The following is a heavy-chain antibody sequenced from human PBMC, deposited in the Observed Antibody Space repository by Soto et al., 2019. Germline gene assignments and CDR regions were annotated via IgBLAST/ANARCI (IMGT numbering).Heavy chain of an antibody. CDR3: ASSYGSGYRAFDY. CDR1: GDTFNFYS. J-gene: IGHJ4*02. V-gene: IGHV1-69*02. D-gene: IGHD3-10*01. CDR2: VNPIVSMS. Sequence: QVQLVQSGAEVKRPGSSVKVSCKASGDTFNFYSINWVRQAPGLGLEWMGRVNPIVSMSNYAQKFQGRVTMTADKSTSTAYMEISSLRSEDTAIYYCASSYGSGYRAFDYWGPGALVTVSS.